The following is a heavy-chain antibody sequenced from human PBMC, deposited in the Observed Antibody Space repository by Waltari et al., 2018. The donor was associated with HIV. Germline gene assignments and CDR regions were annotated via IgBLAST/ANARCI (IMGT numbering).Heavy chain of an antibody. CDR1: GGSFSDYY. CDR3: ARGGNYYRSGSYYKLDY. D-gene: IGHD3-10*01. V-gene: IGHV4-34*01. CDR2: INHSGST. Sequence: QVQLQQWGAGLLKPLEKLSLTCAVYGGSFSDYYWRWIRQPPGKGLEWIGEINHSGSTNYNPSLNCPVALSVDTSKNQFSLELSSVTAADTAVYYCARGGNYYRSGSYYKLDYWGQGTLVTVSS. J-gene: IGHJ4*02.